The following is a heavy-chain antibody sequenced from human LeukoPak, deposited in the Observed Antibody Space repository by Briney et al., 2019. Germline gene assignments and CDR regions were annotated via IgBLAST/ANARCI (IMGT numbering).Heavy chain of an antibody. D-gene: IGHD6-13*01. CDR1: GFTFSSYW. V-gene: IGHV3-7*01. CDR2: IKQDGSEK. CDR3: ARDDARAAAGTIDH. Sequence: GGSLRLSCAASGFTFSSYWMSWVRQAPGKGLEWVANIKQDGSEKYYVDPVKGRFTISRDNAKNSLYLQMNSLRAEDTAVYYCARDDARAAAGTIDHWGQGTLVTVSS. J-gene: IGHJ4*02.